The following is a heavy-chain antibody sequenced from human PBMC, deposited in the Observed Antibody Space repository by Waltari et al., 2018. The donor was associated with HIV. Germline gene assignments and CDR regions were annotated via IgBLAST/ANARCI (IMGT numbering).Heavy chain of an antibody. Sequence: QLVQSGAEVRKPGSSVRVSCTASGGEFTSYSINWVRQVNGQGLEWLGRISTINKTANNEQKCRGRVTMTADKSTSTAYMELSSLKSDDTGVYYCASARETMGVDFESWGQGSLVTVSS. CDR3: ASARETMGVDFES. D-gene: IGHD3-10*01. CDR1: GGEFTSYS. V-gene: IGHV1-69*08. J-gene: IGHJ4*02. CDR2: ISTINKTA.